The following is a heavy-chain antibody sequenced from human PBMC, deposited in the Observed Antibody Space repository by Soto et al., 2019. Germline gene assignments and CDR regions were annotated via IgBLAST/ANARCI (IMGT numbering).Heavy chain of an antibody. CDR3: AGDSAFLFGSTGYFDY. CDR2: ISGHDGKT. V-gene: IGHV1-18*04. J-gene: IGHJ4*02. CDR1: GYTFANYG. Sequence: QVELKQSGAAVKKPGASVKVSCRASGYTFANYGITWVRQAPGQGLQWMGWISGHDGKTKSNKNLQGRITMTTDTSTNTAYLELKNLKSEDTAIYYCAGDSAFLFGSTGYFDYWGQGTLVSVSS. D-gene: IGHD2-15*01.